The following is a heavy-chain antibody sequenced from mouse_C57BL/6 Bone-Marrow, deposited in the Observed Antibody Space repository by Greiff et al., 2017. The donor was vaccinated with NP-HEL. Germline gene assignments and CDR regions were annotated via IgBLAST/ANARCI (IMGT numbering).Heavy chain of an antibody. D-gene: IGHD3-3*01. CDR2: IDPSDSYT. CDR1: GYTFTSYW. J-gene: IGHJ3*01. CDR3: ARGWAWLAY. Sequence: VQLQQPGAELVRPGTSVKLSCKASGYTFTSYWMHWVKQRPGQGLEWIGVIDPSDSYTTYNQKFKGKATLTVDTSSSTAYMQLSSLTSEDSAVYYCARGWAWLAYWGQGTLVTVSA. V-gene: IGHV1-59*01.